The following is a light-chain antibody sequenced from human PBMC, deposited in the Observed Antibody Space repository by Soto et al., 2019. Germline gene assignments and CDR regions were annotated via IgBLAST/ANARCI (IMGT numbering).Light chain of an antibody. Sequence: EIARTQSPATLSLAPGERATFSCRASESVSTNLAWYQQKAGQAPRLLIYGASTRATGIPARFSGSGSGTEFTLTISSLQSEDFAVYYCQQYSIWRTFGQGTKVDIK. CDR3: QQYSIWRT. CDR1: ESVSTN. CDR2: GAS. J-gene: IGKJ1*01. V-gene: IGKV3-15*01.